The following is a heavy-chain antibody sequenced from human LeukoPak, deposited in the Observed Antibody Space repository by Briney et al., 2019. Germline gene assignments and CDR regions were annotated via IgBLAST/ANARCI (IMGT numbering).Heavy chain of an antibody. V-gene: IGHV3-30*03. CDR3: ARLRPYSSSWYAYYGMDV. J-gene: IGHJ6*02. CDR2: ISYDGSNK. CDR1: GFTFSSYG. D-gene: IGHD6-13*01. Sequence: PGRSLRLSCAASGFTFSSYGMHWVRQAPGKGLEWVAVISYDGSNKYYADSVKGRFTISRDNSKNTLYLQMNSLRAEDTAVYYCARLRPYSSSWYAYYGMDVWGQGTTVTVSS.